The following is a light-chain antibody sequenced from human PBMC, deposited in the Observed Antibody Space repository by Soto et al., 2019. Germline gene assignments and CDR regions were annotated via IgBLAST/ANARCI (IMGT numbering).Light chain of an antibody. J-gene: IGKJ1*01. CDR2: AAS. V-gene: IGKV1-39*01. CDR3: QQSYSTPRT. CDR1: QSISSY. Sequence: DIQMTKSPSSLSASVGDRVTITCRASQSISSYLNWYQQKPGKAPKLLIYAASSLQSGVPSRFSGSGSGTDFTLTISRLQPEECATYYCQQSYSTPRTFGQGTKVEIK.